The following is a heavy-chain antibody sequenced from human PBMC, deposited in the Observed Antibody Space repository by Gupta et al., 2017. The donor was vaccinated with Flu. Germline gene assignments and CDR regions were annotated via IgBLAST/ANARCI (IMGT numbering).Heavy chain of an antibody. CDR2: FNPGRSQ. V-gene: IGHV3-74*01. J-gene: IGHJ4*02. Sequence: VQMVEGGGDSVLPAGSPPLSCAASGVTVNDYWMHWVRQVPGKGLTWVSRFNPGRSQNYTDACKGRFAISRDSAKRTLYLQMQSLSEADKAAYFCAREAMGDHNCFHLDHWGQGVLVTVSS. D-gene: IGHD3-16*01. CDR1: GVTVNDYW. CDR3: AREAMGDHNCFHLDH.